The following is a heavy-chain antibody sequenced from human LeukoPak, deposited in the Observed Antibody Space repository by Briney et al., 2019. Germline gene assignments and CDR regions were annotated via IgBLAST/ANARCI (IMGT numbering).Heavy chain of an antibody. Sequence: KPSGTLSLTCTVSGGSISSYYWSWIRQPAGKGLGWVGRIYTSGSTNYNPSLKSRVTISVDKSKNQFSLKLSSVTAADTAVYYCARGEYSYGFLDYFDYWGQGTLVTVSS. J-gene: IGHJ4*02. CDR3: ARGEYSYGFLDYFDY. D-gene: IGHD5-18*01. CDR2: IYTSGST. V-gene: IGHV4-4*07. CDR1: GGSISSYY.